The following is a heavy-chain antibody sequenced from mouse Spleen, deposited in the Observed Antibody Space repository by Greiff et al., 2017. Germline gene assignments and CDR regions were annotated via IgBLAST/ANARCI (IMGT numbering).Heavy chain of an antibody. CDR1: GFTFSSYG. D-gene: IGHD1-1*01. CDR3: ARSLYYYGSSYEAFDY. J-gene: IGHJ2*01. V-gene: IGHV5-6*01. Sequence: EVKLVESGGDLVKPGGSLKLSCAASGFTFSSYGMSWVRQTPDKRLEWVATISSGGSYTYYPDSVKGRFTISRDNAKNTLYLQMSSLKSEDTAMYYCARSLYYYGSSYEAFDYWGQGTTLTVSS. CDR2: ISSGGSYT.